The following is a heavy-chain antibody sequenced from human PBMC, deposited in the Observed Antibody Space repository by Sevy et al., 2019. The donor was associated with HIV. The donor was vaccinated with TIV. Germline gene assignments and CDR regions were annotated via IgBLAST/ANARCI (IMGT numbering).Heavy chain of an antibody. V-gene: IGHV3-43*01. J-gene: IGHJ3*02. D-gene: IGHD3-10*01. CDR3: AKDNRDYGSGSYGAFDI. CDR2: ISWDGGST. CDR1: GFTFDDYT. Sequence: GGSLRLSCAASGFTFDDYTMHWVRQAPGKGLEWVSLISWDGGSTYYAASVKGRFTISRDNSKNSLYLQMNSLRTEDTALYDGAKDNRDYGSGSYGAFDIWGQGTMVTVSS.